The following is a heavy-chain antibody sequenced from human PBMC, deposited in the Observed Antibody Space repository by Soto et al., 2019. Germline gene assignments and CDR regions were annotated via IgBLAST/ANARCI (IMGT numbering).Heavy chain of an antibody. Sequence: EVQLVESGGGLVQPGGSLRLSCAASGFTFSSYGMNWVRQAPGKGLEWVSYISSSSTTIYYADSVKGRFTIFRDNAKNLLYLQLNSLRDEDTAVYYCARSPYYYDSSNYYGYWGQGTLVTVSS. D-gene: IGHD3-22*01. CDR2: ISSSSTTI. CDR3: ARSPYYYDSSNYYGY. J-gene: IGHJ4*02. CDR1: GFTFSSYG. V-gene: IGHV3-48*02.